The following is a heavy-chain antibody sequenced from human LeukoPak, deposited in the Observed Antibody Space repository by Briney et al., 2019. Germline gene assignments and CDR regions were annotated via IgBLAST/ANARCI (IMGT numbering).Heavy chain of an antibody. D-gene: IGHD4-17*01. CDR1: GFTFSSYS. V-gene: IGHV3-30-3*01. Sequence: PGRSLRLSCAVSGFTFSSYSMHWVRQAPGKGLEWVASISYDGSNKDYADSVKGRFTISRDTSKDTLYLQMNSLRAEDTAMYYCTRENPLYYGGPWTYWFDPWGQGTLVTVSS. CDR2: ISYDGSNK. CDR3: TRENPLYYGGPWTYWFDP. J-gene: IGHJ5*02.